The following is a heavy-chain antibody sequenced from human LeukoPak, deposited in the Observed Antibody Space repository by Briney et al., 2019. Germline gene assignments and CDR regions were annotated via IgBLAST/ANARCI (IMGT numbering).Heavy chain of an antibody. Sequence: GRSLRLSCAASGFTFSSYGMHWVRQAPGKGLEWVAVISYDGSNKYYADSVKGRFTISRDNSKNTLYLQMNSLRAEDTAVYYCAKADRYCSGGSCYSNRNDYWGQGTLVTVSS. D-gene: IGHD2-15*01. CDR2: ISYDGSNK. CDR3: AKADRYCSGGSCYSNRNDY. J-gene: IGHJ4*02. CDR1: GFTFSSYG. V-gene: IGHV3-30*18.